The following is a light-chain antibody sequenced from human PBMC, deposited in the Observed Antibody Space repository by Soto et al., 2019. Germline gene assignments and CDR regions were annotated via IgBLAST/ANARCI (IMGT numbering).Light chain of an antibody. CDR1: SSVIGGTHY. V-gene: IGLV2-8*01. CDR2: EVT. J-gene: IGLJ1*01. CDR3: SSYAGRDTVV. Sequence: QSALTQPPSASGSPGQSVTISCTGTSSVIGGTHYVSWYQQHPGKAPKLIIYEVTERPSGVPDRFSGSKSGNTASLTVSGLQAEDEGDYYCSSYAGRDTVVFGSGTKVTVL.